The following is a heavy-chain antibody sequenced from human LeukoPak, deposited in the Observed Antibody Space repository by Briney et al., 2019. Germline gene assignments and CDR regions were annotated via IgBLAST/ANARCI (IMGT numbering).Heavy chain of an antibody. V-gene: IGHV3-23*01. Sequence: GGSLRLSCAASGFTFSSYAMSWVRQAPGKGLEWVSGISGSGAITYYADSVKGRFSISRDNSKNTVSLQVNSLRAEDTAVYYCAKDLHGEVPDYFDYWGQGTLVTVSS. CDR3: AKDLHGEVPDYFDY. D-gene: IGHD3-3*01. CDR2: ISGSGAIT. J-gene: IGHJ4*02. CDR1: GFTFSSYA.